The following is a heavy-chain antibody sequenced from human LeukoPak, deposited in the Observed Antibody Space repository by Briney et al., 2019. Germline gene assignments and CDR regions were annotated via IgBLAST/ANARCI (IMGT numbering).Heavy chain of an antibody. Sequence: AASVKVSCKASGGTFSSYAISWVRQAPGQGLEWMGGIIPIFGTANYAQKFQGRVTITTDESTSTAYMELSSLRSEDTAVYYCAKESLIITGTTTTYLDYWGQGTLVTVSS. J-gene: IGHJ4*02. CDR1: GGTFSSYA. D-gene: IGHD1-20*01. CDR3: AKESLIITGTTTTYLDY. V-gene: IGHV1-69*05. CDR2: IIPIFGTA.